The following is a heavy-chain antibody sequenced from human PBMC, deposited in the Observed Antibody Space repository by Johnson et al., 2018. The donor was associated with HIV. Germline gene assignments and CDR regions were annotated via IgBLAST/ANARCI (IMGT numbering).Heavy chain of an antibody. J-gene: IGHJ3*02. CDR1: GFTFSSYA. CDR3: ARGGLRLFGAFDI. D-gene: IGHD3-10*02. V-gene: IGHV3-30-3*01. Sequence: VQLVESGGGVVQPGRSLRLSCAASGFTFSSYAMHWVRQAPGKGLEWVAVISYDGSNKYYAASVKGRFTISRDNSKNTLYLQMNSLGPEDPAVYYRARGGLRLFGAFDIWGQGTLITVSS. CDR2: ISYDGSNK.